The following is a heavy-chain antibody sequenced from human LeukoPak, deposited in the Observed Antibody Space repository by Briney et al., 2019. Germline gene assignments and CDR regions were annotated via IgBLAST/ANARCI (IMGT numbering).Heavy chain of an antibody. D-gene: IGHD3-22*01. CDR3: AKDRGRYYDSSGYYWGYYIDS. J-gene: IGHJ4*02. Sequence: GGSLRLSCAASGFTFSTYAVDWVRQAPGKGLEWVSTISGSGGSTYYADSVKGRFTISRDNSENTLYLQMSSRRAEDTAVYYCAKDRGRYYDSSGYYWGYYIDSWGQGILVTVST. V-gene: IGHV3-23*01. CDR2: ISGSGGST. CDR1: GFTFSTYA.